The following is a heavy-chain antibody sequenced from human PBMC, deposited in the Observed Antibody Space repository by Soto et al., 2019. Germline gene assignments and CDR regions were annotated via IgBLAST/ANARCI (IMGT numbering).Heavy chain of an antibody. J-gene: IGHJ6*02. Sequence: SETLPLTCTVSGGSVSGGSYYGSWIPQPPGKGLEWIGYIYYSGSTNYNPSLNSRVTISVDTSKNQFSLKLSSVTAADTAVYYCATIAARRTGYYYYGMDVWGQGTTVTVSS. CDR1: GGSVSGGSYY. V-gene: IGHV4-61*01. CDR3: ATIAARRTGYYYYGMDV. CDR2: IYYSGST. D-gene: IGHD6-6*01.